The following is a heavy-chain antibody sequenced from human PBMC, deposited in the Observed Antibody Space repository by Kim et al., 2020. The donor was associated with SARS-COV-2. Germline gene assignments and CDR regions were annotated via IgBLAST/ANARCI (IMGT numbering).Heavy chain of an antibody. J-gene: IGHJ4*02. D-gene: IGHD3-16*01. V-gene: IGHV3-53*01. CDR1: GFSVTDYY. CDR2: IYSDGTT. CDR3: AKEYAGSRGLFDY. Sequence: GGSLRLSCAASGFSVTDYYMNWVRQTPGKGLEWVSVIYSDGTTYYADSVKGRFTISRDDSKNTLYLQMNSLRADDTAVYYCAKEYAGSRGLFDYWRQGTLVTVSS.